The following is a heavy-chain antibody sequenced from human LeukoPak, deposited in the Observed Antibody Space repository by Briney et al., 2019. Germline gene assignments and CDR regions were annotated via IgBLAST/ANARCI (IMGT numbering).Heavy chain of an antibody. CDR1: GFIFRDFS. J-gene: IGHJ4*02. CDR2: MNEYGSEI. D-gene: IGHD6-13*01. Sequence: GGSLRLSCSVSGFIFRDFSMSWVRQAPGKGLEWVAKMNEYGSEIFYVDSVKGRFTISRDNARNTLYLQMNSLRAEDTAVYYCARLSSSWYSFDYWGQGTLVTVSS. V-gene: IGHV3-7*01. CDR3: ARLSSSWYSFDY.